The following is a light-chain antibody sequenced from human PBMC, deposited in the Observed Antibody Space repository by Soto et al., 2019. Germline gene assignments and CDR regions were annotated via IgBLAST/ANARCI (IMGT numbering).Light chain of an antibody. Sequence: DIQMTQSPSTLSASVGDTVIITCRASQSISNWLAWYQQRPGTAPNLLIFDASTLESGVPSRFSGSGSGTEFPLTISSLQPDDFATYCCQQYDSYSPAFGQGTRLEIK. CDR1: QSISNW. CDR3: QQYDSYSPA. V-gene: IGKV1-5*01. J-gene: IGKJ5*01. CDR2: DAS.